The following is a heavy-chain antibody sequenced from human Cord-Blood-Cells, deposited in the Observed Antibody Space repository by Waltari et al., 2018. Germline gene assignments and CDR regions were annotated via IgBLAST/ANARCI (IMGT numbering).Heavy chain of an antibody. V-gene: IGHV4-34*01. CDR2: INHSGST. J-gene: IGHJ4*02. D-gene: IGHD1-26*01. CDR1: GGSFSGYY. Sequence: QVQLQQWGAGLLKLSETLSLTCAVYGGSFSGYYWSWIRQPPGKGLEWIGEINHSGSTNYNPSLKSRVTISVDTSKNQFSLKLSSVTAADTAVYYCARLPISGSYDYWGQGTLVTVSS. CDR3: ARLPISGSYDY.